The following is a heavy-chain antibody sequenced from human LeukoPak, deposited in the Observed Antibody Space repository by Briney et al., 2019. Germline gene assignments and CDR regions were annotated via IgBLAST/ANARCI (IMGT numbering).Heavy chain of an antibody. J-gene: IGHJ4*02. CDR1: GYTLTELS. CDR3: ASIAVAGTRDYFDY. Sequence: GASVKVSCKVSGYTLTELSMHWVRQAPGKGLQWMGGFDPEDGETIYAQKFQGRVTMSEDTSTDTAYMELSSLRSEDTAVYYCASIAVAGTRDYFDYWGQGTLVTVSS. CDR2: FDPEDGET. V-gene: IGHV1-24*01. D-gene: IGHD6-19*01.